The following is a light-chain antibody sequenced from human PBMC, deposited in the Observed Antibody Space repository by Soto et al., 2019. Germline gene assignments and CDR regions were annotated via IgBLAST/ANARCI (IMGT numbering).Light chain of an antibody. CDR1: SREVCCFNY. Sequence: QSVLTQPASVAGAPGPSITLSCTGTSREVCCFNYVSRYQHHPGKAPKLIIYDVSNRPSGVSIRFSGSKSDNTASLTISGLQPEDEADYHCSSYTTSNTRQIVFGTGTKVTVL. J-gene: IGLJ1*01. CDR3: SSYTTSNTRQIV. CDR2: DVS. V-gene: IGLV2-14*03.